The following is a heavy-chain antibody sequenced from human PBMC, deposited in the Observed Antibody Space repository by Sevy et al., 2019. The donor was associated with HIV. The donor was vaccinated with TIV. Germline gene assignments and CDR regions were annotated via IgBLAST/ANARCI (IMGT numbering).Heavy chain of an antibody. Sequence: GGSLRLSCAASGFTFSANWMNWVRQAPGKGLEWVANITGDGSDKHYADSVEGRFTISRDNAKNLLYLQMNILRVEDTAVYYAAQGTFGRFESWGQGTLVTVSS. V-gene: IGHV3-7*01. CDR3: AQGTFGRFES. J-gene: IGHJ4*02. CDR2: ITGDGSDK. CDR1: GFTFSANW. D-gene: IGHD3-16*01.